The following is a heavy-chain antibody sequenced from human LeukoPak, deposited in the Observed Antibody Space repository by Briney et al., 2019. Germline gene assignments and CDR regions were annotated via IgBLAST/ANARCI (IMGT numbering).Heavy chain of an antibody. Sequence: GASVKVSCKASGYTFTSYGISWVRQAPGQGLEWMGWINPNSGGTNYAQKFQGRVTMTRDTSISTAYMELSRLRSDDTAVYYCARVPDYGIDYWGQGTLVTVSS. CDR1: GYTFTSYG. J-gene: IGHJ4*02. D-gene: IGHD4-17*01. CDR2: INPNSGGT. V-gene: IGHV1-2*02. CDR3: ARVPDYGIDY.